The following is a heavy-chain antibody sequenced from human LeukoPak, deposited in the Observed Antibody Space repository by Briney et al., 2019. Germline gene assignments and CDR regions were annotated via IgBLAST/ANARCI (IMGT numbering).Heavy chain of an antibody. Sequence: GGSLRLSCAASGFKFSDYSMNWVRQAPGKGLEWISYIGISSGNTKYADSVKGRFTISGDSAKSSLYLQMNSLRVEDTAVCYCARDHNYAFDNWGQGTLVTVSS. CDR2: IGISSGNT. D-gene: IGHD1-1*01. CDR3: ARDHNYAFDN. V-gene: IGHV3-48*04. CDR1: GFKFSDYS. J-gene: IGHJ4*02.